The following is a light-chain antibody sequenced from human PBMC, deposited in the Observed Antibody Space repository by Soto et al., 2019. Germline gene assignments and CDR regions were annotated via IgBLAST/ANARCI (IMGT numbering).Light chain of an antibody. J-gene: IGKJ5*01. CDR1: QSVSSY. CDR3: QQRSNWPLIT. V-gene: IGKV3-11*01. CDR2: DAS. Sequence: EIVLTQSPATLSLSPGERATLSCRASQSVSSYLAWYQQKPGQAPRLLIYDASNRATGIPARFSGSGSGTDCTLTISSLEPEYFAVYYCQQRSNWPLITFGQGTLLEIK.